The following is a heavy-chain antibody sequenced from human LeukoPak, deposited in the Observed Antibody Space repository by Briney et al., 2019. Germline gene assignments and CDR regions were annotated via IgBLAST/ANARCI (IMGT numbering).Heavy chain of an antibody. CDR1: GFTSSNYA. J-gene: IGHJ3*02. Sequence: PGGSLRLSCAASGFTSSNYAMSWVRQAPGKGLEWVSGIGVSGGRTYYADSVKGRFTISRDDSKNTLYLQMSSLRAEDTAVYYCARPTDERSTTVTDAFHIWGQGTMVTVSS. CDR2: IGVSGGRT. D-gene: IGHD1-1*01. V-gene: IGHV3-23*01. CDR3: ARPTDERSTTVTDAFHI.